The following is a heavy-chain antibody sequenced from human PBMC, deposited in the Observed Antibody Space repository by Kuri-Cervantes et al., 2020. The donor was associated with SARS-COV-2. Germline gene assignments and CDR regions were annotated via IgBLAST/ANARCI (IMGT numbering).Heavy chain of an antibody. CDR1: GFTFTGST. D-gene: IGHD2-15*01. CDR3: SLAAFDY. J-gene: IGHJ4*02. Sequence: SVKVSCKTSGFTFTGSTIQWVRQARGQGLEWIGWIVVGSGDTSYAQEFQDRVTITRDMSTDTAYMELRTLRSEDTAVYFCSLAAFDYWGQGTLVTVSS. V-gene: IGHV1-58*02. CDR2: IVVGSGDT.